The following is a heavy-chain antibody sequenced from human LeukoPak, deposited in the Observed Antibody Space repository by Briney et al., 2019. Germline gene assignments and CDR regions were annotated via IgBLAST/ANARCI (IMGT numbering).Heavy chain of an antibody. Sequence: GGSLRLSCAASGFTFSSYGIHWVRQAPGKWLEWGALISSNGKNKDYADSVKGRFTISRDNSKNTLYLQMNSLRAEDTAVYYCARPMYYYDSSGSLAVWGQGTTVTVSS. CDR3: ARPMYYYDSSGSLAV. V-gene: IGHV3-30*04. CDR1: GFTFSSYG. D-gene: IGHD3-22*01. CDR2: ISSNGKNK. J-gene: IGHJ6*02.